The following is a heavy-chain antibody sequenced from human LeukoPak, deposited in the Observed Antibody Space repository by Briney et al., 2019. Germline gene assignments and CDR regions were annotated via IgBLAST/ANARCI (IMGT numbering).Heavy chain of an antibody. CDR1: GGSFSSHY. CDR3: ARGRFLAVAASLRSWFDP. CDR2: INHSGST. J-gene: IGHJ5*02. V-gene: IGHV4-34*01. D-gene: IGHD6-19*01. Sequence: SETLSLTCAVYGGSFSSHYWSWIRQPPGKGLEWIGEINHSGSTNYNPSLKSRVTISVDTSKNQFSLKLSSVTAADTAVYYCARGRFLAVAASLRSWFDPWGQGTLVTVSS.